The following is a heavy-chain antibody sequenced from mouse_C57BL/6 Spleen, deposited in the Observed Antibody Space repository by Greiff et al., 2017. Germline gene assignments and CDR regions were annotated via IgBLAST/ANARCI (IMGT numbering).Heavy chain of an antibody. CDR2: IYPGSGST. D-gene: IGHD1-1*01. V-gene: IGHV1-55*01. J-gene: IGHJ4*01. Sequence: VQLQPPGAELVKPGASVKMSCKASGYTFTSYWITWVKQRPGQGLEWIGDIYPGSGSTNYNEKFKSKATLTVDTSSSTAYMQLSSLTSEDSAVYYCARGPHYYGSSAMDYWGQGTSVTVSS. CDR3: ARGPHYYGSSAMDY. CDR1: GYTFTSYW.